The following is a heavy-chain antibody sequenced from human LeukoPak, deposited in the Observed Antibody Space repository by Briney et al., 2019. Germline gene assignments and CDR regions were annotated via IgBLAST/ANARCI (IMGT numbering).Heavy chain of an antibody. V-gene: IGHV3-7*01. D-gene: IGHD2-15*01. Sequence: PGGSLRLSCAASGFTFTNDFMTWVRQAPGKGLEWVANMKVDGSDIHYVDSVEGRFTISSDNARNSLYLQMNSLRAEDTAVYYCARLHRGYCSGGSCYSEDYAFDIWGQGTMVTVSS. CDR2: MKVDGSDI. J-gene: IGHJ3*02. CDR1: GFTFTNDF. CDR3: ARLHRGYCSGGSCYSEDYAFDI.